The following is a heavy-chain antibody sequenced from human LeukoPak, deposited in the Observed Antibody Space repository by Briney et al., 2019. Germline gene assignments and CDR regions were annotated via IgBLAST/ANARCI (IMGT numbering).Heavy chain of an antibody. J-gene: IGHJ4*02. V-gene: IGHV3-7*01. CDR2: IKQDGSQR. CDR1: GFTFSDYW. CDR3: ARRGGSSSRRSPIDY. Sequence: GGSLRLSCTASGFTFSDYWMTRVRQGPGKGPEWGANIKQDGSQRYYVDSVRGRFTISRDNAKNSLFLQMNGLRAEDTAVYYCARRGGSSSRRSPIDYWGQGTLVTVSS. D-gene: IGHD6-6*01.